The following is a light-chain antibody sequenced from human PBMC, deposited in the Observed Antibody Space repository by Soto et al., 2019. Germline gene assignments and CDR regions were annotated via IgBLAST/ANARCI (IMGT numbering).Light chain of an antibody. V-gene: IGKV1-39*01. CDR2: AAS. J-gene: IGKJ2*01. CDR1: QSIAYY. CDR3: QQSSNSPMYT. Sequence: DIQMTQSPSSLSASVGDRVTITCRASQSIAYYVNWFQHKPGKAPKLLIYAASSLQRGVPSRFSGSGSGTDFTLTISSLQPEDFATYYCQQSSNSPMYTFGQGT.